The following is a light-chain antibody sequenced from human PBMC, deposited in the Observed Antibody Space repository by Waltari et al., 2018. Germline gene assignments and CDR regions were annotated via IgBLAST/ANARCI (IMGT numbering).Light chain of an antibody. CDR1: QSVSSN. Sequence: EIVMTQSPATLSLSPGERATLSCWASQSVSSNLAWYQQKPGQAPRLLIYGASSRATGIPDRFSGSGSGTDFTLTISSLEPEDVGVYYCLQRHSWPRTFGQGTKVEIK. J-gene: IGKJ1*01. CDR2: GAS. V-gene: IGKV3D-15*01. CDR3: LQRHSWPRT.